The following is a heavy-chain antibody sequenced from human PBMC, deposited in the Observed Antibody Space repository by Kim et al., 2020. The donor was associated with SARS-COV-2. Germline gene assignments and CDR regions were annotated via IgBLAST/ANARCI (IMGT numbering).Heavy chain of an antibody. J-gene: IGHJ4*02. D-gene: IGHD3-10*01. V-gene: IGHV3-30-3*01. CDR2: ISYDGSNK. CDR1: GFTFGSYT. Sequence: GGSLRLSCAAFGFTFGSYTLHWVRQAPGKGLEWVAVISYDGSNKYYTDSVKGRFTISRDNSKNTLYLQMNSLRPEDTAVYYCARCLSGSPVDYWGQGTLV. CDR3: ARCLSGSPVDY.